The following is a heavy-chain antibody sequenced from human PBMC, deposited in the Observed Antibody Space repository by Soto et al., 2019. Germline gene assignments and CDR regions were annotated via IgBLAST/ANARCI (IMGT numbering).Heavy chain of an antibody. J-gene: IGHJ4*02. Sequence: SETLSLTCTFSGGSISRGGYYWSWIRQHPGKGLEWIGYIYYSGSTYYNPSLKSRVTISVDTSKNQFSLKLSSVTAADTAVYYCAGIYSGSPGGTLRYWGQGTLVTVSS. CDR3: AGIYSGSPGGTLRY. V-gene: IGHV4-31*03. D-gene: IGHD1-26*01. CDR1: GGSISRGGYY. CDR2: IYYSGST.